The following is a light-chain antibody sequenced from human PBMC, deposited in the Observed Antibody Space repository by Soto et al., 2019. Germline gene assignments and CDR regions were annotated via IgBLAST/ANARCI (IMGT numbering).Light chain of an antibody. V-gene: IGLV2-14*01. J-gene: IGLJ2*01. CDR3: SSYTTSSTI. CDR2: DVT. Sequence: QSALTQPASVSGSPGQSITISCTGTSSDVGVYKYVSWYQQHPGKAPKLIIYDVTSRPSGVSNRFSGSKSVNTASLTISGLQAEDEADYYCSSYTTSSTIFGGGTKVTVL. CDR1: SSDVGVYKY.